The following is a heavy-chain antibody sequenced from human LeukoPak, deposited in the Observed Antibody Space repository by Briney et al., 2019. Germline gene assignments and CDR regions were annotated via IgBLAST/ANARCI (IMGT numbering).Heavy chain of an antibody. CDR1: GFTFSSYG. CDR3: ARSLTMVRAYDY. CDR2: IRFDGSNK. J-gene: IGHJ4*02. V-gene: IGHV3-30*02. D-gene: IGHD3-10*01. Sequence: PGRSLRLSCEASGFTFSSYGMHWVRQAPGKGLEWVAFIRFDGSNKYYADSVKGRFTISRDNSKNTVYLQMNSLRTEDTAVYYCARSLTMVRAYDYWGQGTLVTVSS.